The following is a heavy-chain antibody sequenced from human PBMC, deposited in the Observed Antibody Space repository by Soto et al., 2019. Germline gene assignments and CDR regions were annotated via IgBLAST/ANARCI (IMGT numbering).Heavy chain of an antibody. J-gene: IGHJ4*02. V-gene: IGHV3-23*01. CDR2: ISGRGDAT. D-gene: IGHD3-22*01. CDR1: GFTFSSYA. CDR3: ARAQPTYSSSYFDY. Sequence: EVQLLESGGDLVQPGGSLRLSCAASGFTFSSYAMSWFRQAPGKGLEWVSTISGRGDATYYTDSVKGRFTISRYNSKNTLYVHMNSLRAEDTAVYYCARAQPTYSSSYFDYWGQGNLVTVSS.